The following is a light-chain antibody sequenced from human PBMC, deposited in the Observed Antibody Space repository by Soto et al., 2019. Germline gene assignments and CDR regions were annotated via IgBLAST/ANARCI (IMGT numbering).Light chain of an antibody. CDR2: AAS. CDR3: QQTFGKSLVT. CDR1: ESIRIH. V-gene: IGKV1-39*01. J-gene: IGKJ5*01. Sequence: DIQMTQSPSSLSASIGDRVSISCRASESIRIHLNWYQQKPGKAPRLLIYAASRLQSGVPSRFSGTGSGTDFTLTISSLQPEDFAIYYCQQTFGKSLVTFGQGTRLEIK.